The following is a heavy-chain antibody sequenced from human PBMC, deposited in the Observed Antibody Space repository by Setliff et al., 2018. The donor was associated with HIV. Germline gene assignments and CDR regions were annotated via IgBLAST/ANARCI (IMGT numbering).Heavy chain of an antibody. CDR2: IYREYGA. V-gene: IGHV3-53*01. Sequence: SLRLSCAASGFSLSSNYMSWVRQAPGKGLEWVAVIYREYGAYYADSVKGRFTVSRDNSKNTIDLQMHSLRAEDTAVYYCARGRISYGDYYSWGQGTRGTVS. D-gene: IGHD4-17*01. CDR1: GFSLSSNY. J-gene: IGHJ4*02. CDR3: ARGRISYGDYYS.